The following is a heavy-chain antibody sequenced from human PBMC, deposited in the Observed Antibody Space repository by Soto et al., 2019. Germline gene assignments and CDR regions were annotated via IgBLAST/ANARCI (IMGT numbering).Heavy chain of an antibody. CDR1: GYTFTSYG. J-gene: IGHJ4*02. D-gene: IGHD3-10*01. CDR2: ISAYNGNT. Sequence: ASVKVSCKAPGYTFTSYGISWVRQAPGQGLEWMGWISAYNGNTNYAQKLQGRVTMTSGTSTSTAYMALRSLRSDDTAVYSCARAGRREFRAFDYWGQGTLVTVPQ. V-gene: IGHV1-18*04. CDR3: ARAGRREFRAFDY.